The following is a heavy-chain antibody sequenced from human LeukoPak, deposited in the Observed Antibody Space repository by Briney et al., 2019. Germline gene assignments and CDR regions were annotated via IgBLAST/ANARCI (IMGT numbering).Heavy chain of an antibody. CDR2: MNPNSGNT. Sequence: ASVKVSCKASGYTFTSYGISWVRQAPGQGLEWMGWMNPNSGNTGYAQKFQGRVTMTTDTSTSTAYMELRSLRSDDTAVYYCARCSGGSCYYVHFDYWGQGTLVTVSS. V-gene: IGHV1-18*01. CDR3: ARCSGGSCYYVHFDY. J-gene: IGHJ4*02. D-gene: IGHD2-15*01. CDR1: GYTFTSYG.